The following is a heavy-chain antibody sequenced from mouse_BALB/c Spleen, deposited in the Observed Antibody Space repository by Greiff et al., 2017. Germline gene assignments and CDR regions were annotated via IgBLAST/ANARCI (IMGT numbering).Heavy chain of an antibody. J-gene: IGHJ3*01. V-gene: IGHV2-9-2*01. CDR1: GFSLTSYD. D-gene: IGHD2-4*01. Sequence: QVQLKESGPGLVAPSQTLSITCTVSGFSLTSYDISWIRQPPGKGLEWLGVIWTGGGTNYNSAFMSRLSISKDNSKSQVFLKMNSLQTDDTAIYYCVRERNDYDDWFAYWGQGTLVTVSA. CDR3: VRERNDYDDWFAY. CDR2: IWTGGGT.